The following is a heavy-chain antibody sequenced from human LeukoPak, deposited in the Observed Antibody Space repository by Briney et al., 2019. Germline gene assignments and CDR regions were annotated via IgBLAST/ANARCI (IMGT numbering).Heavy chain of an antibody. V-gene: IGHV1-8*01. CDR2: MSPNSGNT. J-gene: IGHJ6*02. Sequence: ASVKVSCKASGYTFTSYDVNWVRQATGQGLEWMGWMSPNSGNTGLAQKFQGRVTLTRDTSLSTAYMELSNLRSDDTAVYYCARDEVVAAPNYFGMVVWGQGTTVSVSS. CDR3: ARDEVVAAPNYFGMVV. D-gene: IGHD2-15*01. CDR1: GYTFTSYD.